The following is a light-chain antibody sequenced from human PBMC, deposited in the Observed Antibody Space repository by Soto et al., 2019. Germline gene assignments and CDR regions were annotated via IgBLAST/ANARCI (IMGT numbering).Light chain of an antibody. CDR3: QHTYSTPGT. V-gene: IGKV1-39*01. CDR2: AAS. CDR1: QSVSKY. Sequence: DIQMTQSPSSLSASVGDEVTITCRASQSVSKYLHWYQHKPGKAPKLLIYAASNLQSGVPSRFSGSGSGTGFTLTITSLQPDDFATYYCQHTYSTPGTFGQGTKVEIK. J-gene: IGKJ1*01.